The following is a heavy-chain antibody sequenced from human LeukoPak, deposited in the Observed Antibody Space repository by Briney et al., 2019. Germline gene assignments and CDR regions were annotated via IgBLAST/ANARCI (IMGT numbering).Heavy chain of an antibody. CDR3: AREAFHGDYDY. J-gene: IGHJ4*02. Sequence: GASVKVSCKASGYTFTGYYMHWVRQAPGQGLEWMGWINPNSGGTNYAQKFQGWVTMTRDTSISTAYMELSRPRSDDTAVYYCAREAFHGDYDYWGQGTLVTVSS. CDR2: INPNSGGT. CDR1: GYTFTGYY. D-gene: IGHD4-17*01. V-gene: IGHV1-2*04.